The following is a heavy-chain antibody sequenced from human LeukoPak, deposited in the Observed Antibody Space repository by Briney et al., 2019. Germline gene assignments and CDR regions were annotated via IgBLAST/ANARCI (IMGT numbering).Heavy chain of an antibody. J-gene: IGHJ6*03. CDR1: GFTLSSYW. V-gene: IGHV3-74*01. D-gene: IGHD3-3*01. CDR3: AREDYDFWSGPVYYMDV. Sequence: GGSLRLSCEASGFTLSSYWMHWVRQAPGKGLVWVSRINSDGSSTSYADSVKGRFTISRDNAKNTLYLQMNSLRAEDTAVYYCAREDYDFWSGPVYYMDVWGKGTTVTVSS. CDR2: INSDGSST.